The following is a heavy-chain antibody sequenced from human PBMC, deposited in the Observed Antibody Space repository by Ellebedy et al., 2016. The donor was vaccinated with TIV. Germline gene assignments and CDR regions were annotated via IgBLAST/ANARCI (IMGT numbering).Heavy chain of an antibody. J-gene: IGHJ6*02. Sequence: PGGSLRLSCAASGFTFRSYEMNWVRQAPGKGLEWVSYISSSGSIIYYADSVKGRFTISRDNAKNSLYVQMNSLRVEDTAVYYCGRSVDGVQGGMDVWGQGTTVTVSS. CDR2: ISSSGSII. CDR1: GFTFRSYE. D-gene: IGHD2-15*01. V-gene: IGHV3-48*03. CDR3: GRSVDGVQGGMDV.